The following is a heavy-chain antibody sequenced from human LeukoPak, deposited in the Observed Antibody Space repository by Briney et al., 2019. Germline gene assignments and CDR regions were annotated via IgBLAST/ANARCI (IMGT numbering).Heavy chain of an antibody. V-gene: IGHV3-23*01. CDR2: ISGCGGST. CDR1: GFTFSSYA. CDR3: AKWLGDIVVVPAAGIDY. D-gene: IGHD2-2*01. Sequence: GGSLRLSXAASGFTFSSYAMSWVRPAPGKGLEWVSAISGCGGSTYYADSAKGRFTISRDNSKNTLYLQMNSLRAEDTAVYYCAKWLGDIVVVPAAGIDYWGQGTLVTVSS. J-gene: IGHJ4*02.